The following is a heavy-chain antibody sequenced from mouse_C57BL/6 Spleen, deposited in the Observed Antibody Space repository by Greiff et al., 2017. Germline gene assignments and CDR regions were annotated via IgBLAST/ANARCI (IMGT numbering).Heavy chain of an antibody. CDR2: IDPSDSET. Sequence: LKQPGAELVRPGSSVKLSCKASGYTFTSYWMHWVKQRPIQGLEWIGNIDPSDSETHYNQKFKDKATLTVDKSSSTAYMQLSSLTSEDSAVYYCARGAYAMDYWGQGTSVTVSS. CDR3: ARGAYAMDY. J-gene: IGHJ4*01. CDR1: GYTFTSYW. V-gene: IGHV1-52*01.